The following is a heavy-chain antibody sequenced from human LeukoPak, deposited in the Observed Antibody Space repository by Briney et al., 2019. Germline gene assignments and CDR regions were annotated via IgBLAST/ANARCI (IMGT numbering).Heavy chain of an antibody. CDR2: FDPEDGET. V-gene: IGHV1-24*01. Sequence: GASVKVSCKVSGYSLTELSMHWVRQAPGKGLEWMGGFDPEDGETIYAQKFQGRVTMTEDTSTDTAYMELSSLRSEDTAVYYCATVLCGGDCHTRSMYAFDIWGQGTMVTVSS. D-gene: IGHD2-21*02. CDR1: GYSLTELS. CDR3: ATVLCGGDCHTRSMYAFDI. J-gene: IGHJ3*02.